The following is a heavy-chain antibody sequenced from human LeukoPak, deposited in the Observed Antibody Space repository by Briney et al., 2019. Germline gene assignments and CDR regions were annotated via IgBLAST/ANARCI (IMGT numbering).Heavy chain of an antibody. CDR1: GFTFSSYA. D-gene: IGHD6-13*01. Sequence: GGSLRLSCSASGFTFSSYAMHWVRQAPGKGLEYVAAISTNGGSTYYADSVKGRFTISRDNSKNTLDLQMSSLRAEDTAVYYSVARRIAAAGYGLDYWGQGTLVSVSS. CDR2: ISTNGGST. J-gene: IGHJ4*02. CDR3: VARRIAAAGYGLDY. V-gene: IGHV3-64D*06.